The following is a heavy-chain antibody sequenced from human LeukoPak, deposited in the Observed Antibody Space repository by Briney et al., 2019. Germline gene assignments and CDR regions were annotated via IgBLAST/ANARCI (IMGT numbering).Heavy chain of an antibody. CDR2: INQDGIEI. CDR1: GFIFSNYG. CDR3: ARDQTRWEPLRRRDYYYMDV. J-gene: IGHJ6*03. D-gene: IGHD1-26*01. V-gene: IGHV3-7*01. Sequence: GGSLRLSCAASGFIFSNYGMAWVRQAPGKGLEWVANINQDGIEIYFVDSLKGRFSISRDNAKNSLYLQMNSLRAEDTAVYYCARDQTRWEPLRRRDYYYMDVWGKGTTVTVSS.